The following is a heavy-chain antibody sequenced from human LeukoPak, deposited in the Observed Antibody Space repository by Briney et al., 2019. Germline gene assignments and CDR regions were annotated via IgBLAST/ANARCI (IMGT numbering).Heavy chain of an antibody. D-gene: IGHD3-9*01. CDR2: ISSSGSTI. CDR1: GFTFSSYE. Sequence: GGSLRLSCAASGFTFSSYEMNWVRQAPGKGLEWVSYISSSGSTIYCADSVKGRFTISRDNAKNSLYLQMNSLRAEDTAVYYCARDRRYFDWKDYWGQGTLVTVSS. CDR3: ARDRRYFDWKDY. V-gene: IGHV3-48*03. J-gene: IGHJ4*02.